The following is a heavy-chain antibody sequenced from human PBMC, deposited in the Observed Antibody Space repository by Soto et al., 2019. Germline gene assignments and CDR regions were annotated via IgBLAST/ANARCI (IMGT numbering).Heavy chain of an antibody. Sequence: GGSLRLSCAASGFTFSDFYMSWIRQAPGKGLEWVSYISSSGSTIYYADSVKGRFTISRDNAKNSLYLQMNSLRAEDTAVYYCARDHSSGYDLDFDYWGQGTLVTVSS. CDR1: GFTFSDFY. D-gene: IGHD5-12*01. CDR3: ARDHSSGYDLDFDY. J-gene: IGHJ4*02. CDR2: ISSSGSTI. V-gene: IGHV3-11*01.